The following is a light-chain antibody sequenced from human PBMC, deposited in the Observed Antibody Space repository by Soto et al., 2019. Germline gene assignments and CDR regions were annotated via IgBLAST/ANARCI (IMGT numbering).Light chain of an antibody. CDR1: QSVTSNY. V-gene: IGKV3-20*01. Sequence: ETVLTQSPGTLSLSPGERATLSCWASQSVTSNYLAWYQQKPGQAPRLLIYGASNRATGIPDRFGGSGSGTDFTLTISRLEPEDFAVYYCQQYGSSFTFGPGTKVVIK. CDR3: QQYGSSFT. CDR2: GAS. J-gene: IGKJ3*01.